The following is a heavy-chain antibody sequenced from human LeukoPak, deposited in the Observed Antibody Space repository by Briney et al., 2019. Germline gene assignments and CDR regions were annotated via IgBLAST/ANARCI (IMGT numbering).Heavy chain of an antibody. V-gene: IGHV3-23*01. Sequence: QAGGSLRLSCAASGFTFSSYAMSWVRQAPGKGLEWVSAISGSGGSTYYADSVKGRFTISRDNSKNTLYLQMNSLRAEDTAVYYCAKVVRDGYNYGYWGQGTLVTVSS. CDR2: ISGSGGST. CDR3: AKVVRDGYNYGY. D-gene: IGHD5-24*01. J-gene: IGHJ4*02. CDR1: GFTFSSYA.